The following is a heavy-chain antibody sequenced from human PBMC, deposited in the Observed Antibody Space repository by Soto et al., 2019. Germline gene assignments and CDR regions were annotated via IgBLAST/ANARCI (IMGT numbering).Heavy chain of an antibody. V-gene: IGHV1-69*13. D-gene: IGHD2-2*01. CDR1: GYTFTGYY. J-gene: IGHJ5*02. CDR3: ARGGGYCSSTSCLHNWFDP. Sequence: GASVKVSCKASGYTFTGYYMHWVRQAPGQGLEWMGGIIPIIGTANYAQKFQGRVTITADESTSTAYMELSSLRSEDTAVYYCARGGGYCSSTSCLHNWFDPWGQGTLVTVSS. CDR2: IIPIIGTA.